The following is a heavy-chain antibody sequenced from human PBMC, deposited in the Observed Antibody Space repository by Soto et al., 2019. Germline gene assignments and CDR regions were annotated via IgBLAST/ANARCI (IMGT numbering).Heavy chain of an antibody. Sequence: EVQLVESGGGLVKPGGSLRRSCAASGFVFSSYSIHWVRQAPGKGLEWVSSISSTSSDIYYADSVKGRITIARDNAKTSLCLQMNSLRDEDTAVYYCARDSFSEYGSGKDRFDYWGQETLVPVSS. CDR1: GFVFSSYS. CDR2: ISSTSSDI. J-gene: IGHJ4*02. CDR3: ARDSFSEYGSGKDRFDY. D-gene: IGHD3-10*01. V-gene: IGHV3-21*01.